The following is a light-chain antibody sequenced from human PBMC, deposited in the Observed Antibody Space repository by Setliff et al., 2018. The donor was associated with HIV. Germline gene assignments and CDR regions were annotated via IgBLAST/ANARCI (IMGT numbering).Light chain of an antibody. Sequence: QSALAQPASVSGSPGQSIIISCIGDSSNIGEYNLVSWYQQYPGKAPKLIIYEGIRRPSGISDRFSGSKSGNTASLTISGLQTEDEADYYCCSYAGGGTFLFGGGTKVTVL. CDR2: EGI. CDR1: SSNIGEYNL. CDR3: CSYAGGGTFL. V-gene: IGLV2-23*03. J-gene: IGLJ3*02.